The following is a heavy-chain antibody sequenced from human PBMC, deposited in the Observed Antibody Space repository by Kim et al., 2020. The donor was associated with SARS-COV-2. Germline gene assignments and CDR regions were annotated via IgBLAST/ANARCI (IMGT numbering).Heavy chain of an antibody. V-gene: IGHV4-31*02. J-gene: IGHJ5*02. Sequence: SNPSLKSRVTISVDTAKNQFSLKLSSVTAADTAVYYCAGGVDRRNNWFDPWGQGTLVTVSS. CDR3: AGGVDRRNNWFDP.